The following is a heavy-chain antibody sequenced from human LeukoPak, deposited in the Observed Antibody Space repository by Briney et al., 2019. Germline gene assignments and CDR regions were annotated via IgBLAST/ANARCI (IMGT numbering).Heavy chain of an antibody. J-gene: IGHJ4*02. V-gene: IGHV4-59*01. CDR1: GVSISSYY. CDR2: IYYSGST. Sequence: PSETLSLTCTVSGVSISSYYWSWIRQPPGKGLEYIGYIYYSGSTNYNPSLKSRVTISVDTSKNQFSLKLSSVTAADTAVYYCARGTSSLDYWGQGTLVTVSS. CDR3: ARGTSSLDY.